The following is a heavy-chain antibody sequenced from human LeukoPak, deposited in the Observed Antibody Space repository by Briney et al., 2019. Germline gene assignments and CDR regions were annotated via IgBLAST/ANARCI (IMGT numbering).Heavy chain of an antibody. CDR3: AKEGGPARPGLDS. V-gene: IGHV4-59*11. D-gene: IGHD6-6*01. Sequence: DPSETLSVTCTVSGASMTSHYWTWMRQDPGTGLEWIGNIFHTGSTSYNPALESRVTISLDTSNNQFSLKMTSVTPADTAVYYCAKEGGPARPGLDSWGQGTLVTVSS. J-gene: IGHJ4*02. CDR2: IFHTGST. CDR1: GASMTSHY.